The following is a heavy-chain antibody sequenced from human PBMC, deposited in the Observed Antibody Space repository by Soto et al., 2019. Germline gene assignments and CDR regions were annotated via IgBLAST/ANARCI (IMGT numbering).Heavy chain of an antibody. Sequence: QVQLQESGPGLVKPSQTLSLTCTVSGGSISSGGYYWSWIRQHPGKVLEWIGYIYYSGSTYYNPSRKSRVTISVDKSKHPLSLKLSSVTAADTAVYYCARGRNYGDYSSTWGFDYWGQGTLVTVSS. D-gene: IGHD4-17*01. CDR1: GGSISSGGYY. CDR2: IYYSGST. V-gene: IGHV4-31*03. CDR3: ARGRNYGDYSSTWGFDY. J-gene: IGHJ4*02.